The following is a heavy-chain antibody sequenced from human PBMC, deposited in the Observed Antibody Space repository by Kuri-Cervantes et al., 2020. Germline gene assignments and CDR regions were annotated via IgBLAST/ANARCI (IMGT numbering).Heavy chain of an antibody. D-gene: IGHD3-22*01. CDR3: ARAYYYDSSGYPTNWFDP. J-gene: IGHJ5*02. CDR2: IYYSGST. V-gene: IGHV4-59*12. CDR1: GFTFSSYS. Sequence: ESLKISCAASGFTFSSYSMNWVRQAPGKGLEWIGYIYYSGSTNYNPSLKSRVTISVDTSKNQFSLKLSSVTAADTAVYYCARAYYYDSSGYPTNWFDPWGQGTLVTVSS.